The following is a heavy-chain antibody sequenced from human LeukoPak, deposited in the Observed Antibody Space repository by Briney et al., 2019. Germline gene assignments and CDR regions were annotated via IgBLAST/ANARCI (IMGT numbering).Heavy chain of an antibody. CDR3: ARPSAADSINWFDP. V-gene: IGHV4-38-2*01. CDR2: IYHSGST. CDR1: GYSISSGYY. J-gene: IGHJ5*02. Sequence: SETLSLTCAVSGYSISSGYYWGWIRQPPGKGLEWIGSIYHSGSTYYNPSLKSRVTISVDRSKNQFSLKLSSVTAADTAVYYCARPSAADSINWFDPWGQGTLVTVSS. D-gene: IGHD6-13*01.